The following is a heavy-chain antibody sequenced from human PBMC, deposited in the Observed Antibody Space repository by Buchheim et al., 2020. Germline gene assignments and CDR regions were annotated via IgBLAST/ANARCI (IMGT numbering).Heavy chain of an antibody. D-gene: IGHD3-10*01. V-gene: IGHV1-8*02. CDR3: ARWGSRVVRGRRQAYYFDY. CDR2: MNPNSGNT. CDR1: GYTFTGYY. Sequence: QVQLVQSGAEVKKPGASVKVSCKASGYTFTGYYMHWVRQAPGQGLEWMGWMNPNSGNTGYAQKFQGRVTMTRNTSISTAYMELSSLRSEDTAVYYCARWGSRVVRGRRQAYYFDYWGQGTL. J-gene: IGHJ4*02.